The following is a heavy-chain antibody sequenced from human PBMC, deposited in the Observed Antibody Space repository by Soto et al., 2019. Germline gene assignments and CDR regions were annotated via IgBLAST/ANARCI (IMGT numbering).Heavy chain of an antibody. D-gene: IGHD6-13*01. J-gene: IGHJ3*02. V-gene: IGHV2-5*02. CDR2: IYWDDDK. CDR3: AHLAAAGPIYYDAFDI. CDR1: GFSLSTSGVG. Sequence: GSGPTLVNHTQTLTLTCTFSGFSLSTSGVGVGWIRQPPGKALEWLALIYWDDDKRYSPSLKSRLTITKDTSKNQVVLTMTNMDPVDTATYYCAHLAAAGPIYYDAFDIWGQGTMVTVSS.